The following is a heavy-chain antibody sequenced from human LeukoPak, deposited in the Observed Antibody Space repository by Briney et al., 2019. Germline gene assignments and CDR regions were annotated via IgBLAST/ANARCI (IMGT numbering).Heavy chain of an antibody. Sequence: GGSLRLSCAASGFAFNTYTMNWVRQTPGKGLEWVSSISSTGAYIYHADSMDGRFTVSRDNARNLLYLHMNSLRAEDSAMYFCARVSSNPYSRGYYHFDYWGQGSLVTVSS. V-gene: IGHV3-21*01. D-gene: IGHD6-25*01. CDR1: GFAFNTYT. J-gene: IGHJ4*02. CDR2: ISSTGAYI. CDR3: ARVSSNPYSRGYYHFDY.